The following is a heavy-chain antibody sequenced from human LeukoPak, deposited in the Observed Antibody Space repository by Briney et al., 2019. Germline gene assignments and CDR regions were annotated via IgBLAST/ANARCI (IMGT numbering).Heavy chain of an antibody. CDR1: GYTFTSYG. CDR3: ARDENLRFEDYYYGMDV. Sequence: ASVKVSCKASGYTFTSYGISWVRQAPGQGLEWMGWIGAYNGNTNYAQKLQGRVTMTTDTSTSTAYMELRSLRSDDTAVYYCARDENLRFEDYYYGMDVWGQGTTVTVSS. V-gene: IGHV1-18*01. J-gene: IGHJ6*02. CDR2: IGAYNGNT. D-gene: IGHD3-3*01.